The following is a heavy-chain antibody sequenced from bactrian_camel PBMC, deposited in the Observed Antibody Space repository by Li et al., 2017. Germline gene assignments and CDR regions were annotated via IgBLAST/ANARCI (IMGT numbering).Heavy chain of an antibody. CDR3: AAGRTRNGYCYSMSEFPEAAYNH. J-gene: IGHJ4*01. CDR2: IDNGEGT. Sequence: HVQLVESGGDSVQAGGSLTLSCQVSRANIRNYCMGWFRKIPGNDREGVATIDNGEGTKYRDSVKGRFTVSRDNAKNSFYLQMNQLTPEDTAMYFCAAGRTRNGYCYSMSEFPEAAYNHWGQGTQVTVS. CDR1: RANIRNYC. V-gene: IGHV3S53*01. D-gene: IGHD2*01.